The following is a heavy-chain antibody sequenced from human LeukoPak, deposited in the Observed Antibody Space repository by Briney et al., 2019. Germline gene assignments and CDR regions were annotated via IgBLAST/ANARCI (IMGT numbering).Heavy chain of an antibody. V-gene: IGHV3-30*04. CDR3: AKSQAVDYDFWSGSDY. CDR2: ISYDGSNK. D-gene: IGHD3-3*01. J-gene: IGHJ4*02. Sequence: GGSLRLSCAASGFTFSSYAMHWVRQAPGKGLEWVAVISYDGSNKYYADSVKGRFTISRDNSKNTLYLQMNSLRAEDTAVYYCAKSQAVDYDFWSGSDYWGQGTLVTVSS. CDR1: GFTFSSYA.